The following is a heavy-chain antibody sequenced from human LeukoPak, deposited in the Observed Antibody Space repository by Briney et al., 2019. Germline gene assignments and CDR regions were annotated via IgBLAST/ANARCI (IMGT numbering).Heavy chain of an antibody. CDR3: AREKAAAGPCFDY. CDR1: GYTFSSYA. Sequence: PGGSLRLSCAASGYTFSSYAMHWVRQAPGKGLEWVAVISYDGSNKYYADSVKGRFTISRDNSKNTLYLQMNSLRAEDTAVYYCAREKAAAGPCFDYWGQGTLVTVSS. D-gene: IGHD6-13*01. CDR2: ISYDGSNK. J-gene: IGHJ4*02. V-gene: IGHV3-30-3*01.